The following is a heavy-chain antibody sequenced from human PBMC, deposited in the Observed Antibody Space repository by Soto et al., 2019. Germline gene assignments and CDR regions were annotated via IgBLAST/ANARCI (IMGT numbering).Heavy chain of an antibody. D-gene: IGHD1-26*01. CDR2: IKQDGSEK. CDR3: ARRATTSAGYFDL. CDR1: GFTFSNYW. J-gene: IGHJ2*01. Sequence: PRWSLRLSCAASGFTFSNYWMSWFRQAPGKGLEWVANIKQDGSEKNYKDSAKGRLTISRDNAKNSLSLQMNSLRAEDTAVYYCARRATTSAGYFDLWGRGTLVTVSS. V-gene: IGHV3-7*01.